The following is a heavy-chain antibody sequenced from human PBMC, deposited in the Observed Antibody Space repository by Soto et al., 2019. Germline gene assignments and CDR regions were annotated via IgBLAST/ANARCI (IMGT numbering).Heavy chain of an antibody. CDR3: ARGGVARAEEQIQRSYYFDY. CDR2: INHSGST. J-gene: IGHJ4*02. V-gene: IGHV4-34*01. Sequence: QVQLQQWGAGLLKPSETLSLTCAVYGGSFSGYYWSWIRQPPGKGLEWIGEINHSGSTNYNPSLKSRVTISVDTSKNQFSLKLSSVTAADTAVYYCARGGVARAEEQIQRSYYFDYWGQGTLVTVSS. D-gene: IGHD1-26*01. CDR1: GGSFSGYY.